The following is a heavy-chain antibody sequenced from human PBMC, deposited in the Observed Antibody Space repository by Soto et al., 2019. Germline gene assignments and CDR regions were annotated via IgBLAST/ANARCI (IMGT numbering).Heavy chain of an antibody. Sequence: VQLVESGGGVVQPGRSLRLSCAASGFTFSDYAMHWVRQAPGKGLEWVAVDSHDGRNTHYADSVKGRFTISRDSSKNTVSLEMTSLSAEDTAVYYCAKGGRQWLVKSDFNYWGQGALVTVSS. J-gene: IGHJ4*02. CDR2: DSHDGRNT. D-gene: IGHD6-19*01. CDR3: AKGGRQWLVKSDFNY. V-gene: IGHV3-30*18. CDR1: GFTFSDYA.